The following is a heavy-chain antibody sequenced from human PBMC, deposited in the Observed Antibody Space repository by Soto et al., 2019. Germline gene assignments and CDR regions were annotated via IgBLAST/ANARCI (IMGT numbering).Heavy chain of an antibody. CDR2: ISGSGGST. J-gene: IGHJ4*02. V-gene: IGHV3-23*01. D-gene: IGHD1-7*01. Sequence: GGSLRLSCAASGFTFSSYAMSWVRQAPGKGLEWVSAISGSGGSTYYADSVKGRFTISRDNSKNTLYLQMNSLRAEDTAVYYCAKALSITGTSPKFDYWGQGTLVTVSA. CDR1: GFTFSSYA. CDR3: AKALSITGTSPKFDY.